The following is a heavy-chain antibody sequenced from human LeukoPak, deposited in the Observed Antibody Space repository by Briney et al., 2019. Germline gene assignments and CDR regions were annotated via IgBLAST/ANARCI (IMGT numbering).Heavy chain of an antibody. CDR2: ILYSGST. V-gene: IGHV4-34*12. D-gene: IGHD2-21*01. CDR1: GGSFSGYY. CDR3: ASVCKRLYSYYMDV. J-gene: IGHJ6*03. Sequence: PSETLSLTCAVYGGSFSGYYWSWIRQPPGKGLEWIGSILYSGSTYYNPSLKSRVTILVDRSKNQFSLKLSSVTAADTAIYYCASVCKRLYSYYMDVWGKGTTVTVSS.